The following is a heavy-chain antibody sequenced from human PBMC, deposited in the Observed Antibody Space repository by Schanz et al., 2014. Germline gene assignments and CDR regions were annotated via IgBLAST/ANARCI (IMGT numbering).Heavy chain of an antibody. J-gene: IGHJ3*02. CDR3: AKGRFGELSAFDI. CDR2: IKSDGSST. V-gene: IGHV3-74*01. CDR1: GFTFSSYW. D-gene: IGHD3-10*01. Sequence: EVQLLESGGGLVQPGGSLRLSCAASGFTFSSYWMHWVRQVPGKGLVWVSRIKSDGSSTSYADSVKGRFTISRDNSKNTLYLQMNSLRAEDTAVYYCAKGRFGELSAFDIWGQGTMDTVSS.